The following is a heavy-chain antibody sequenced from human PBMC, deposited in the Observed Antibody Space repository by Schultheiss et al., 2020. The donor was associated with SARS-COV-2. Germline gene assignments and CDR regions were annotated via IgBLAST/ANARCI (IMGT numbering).Heavy chain of an antibody. CDR3: ARETGTRYCTNGVCYITYYYYGMDV. V-gene: IGHV3-7*01. CDR1: GFTFSNAW. J-gene: IGHJ6*02. D-gene: IGHD2-8*01. Sequence: GGSLRLSCAASGFTFSNAWMSWVRQAPGKGLEWVANIKQDGSEKYYVDSVKGRFTISRDNAKNSLYLQMNSLRAEDTAVYYCARETGTRYCTNGVCYITYYYYGMDVWGQGTTVTVSS. CDR2: IKQDGSEK.